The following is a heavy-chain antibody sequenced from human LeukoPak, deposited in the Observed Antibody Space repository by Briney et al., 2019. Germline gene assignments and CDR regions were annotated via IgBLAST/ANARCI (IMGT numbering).Heavy chain of an antibody. CDR1: GFTFSSYA. V-gene: IGHV3-23*01. J-gene: IGHJ4*02. Sequence: GGSLRLSCAASGFTFSSYAMNWVRQPPGKGLEWVSSITGSSASTYYADSVKGWFTISRDNSKNTLYLQMNSLRAEDTAVYFCAKLDYYDTHWGQGTLVTVSS. CDR2: ITGSSAST. CDR3: AKLDYYDTH. D-gene: IGHD3-22*01.